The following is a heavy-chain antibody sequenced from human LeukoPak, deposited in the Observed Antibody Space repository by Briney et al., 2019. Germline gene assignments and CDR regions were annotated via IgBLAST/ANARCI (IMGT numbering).Heavy chain of an antibody. Sequence: GESLKISCKGSGYSFTSYWIGWVRQMPGKGLEWMGIIYPGDSDTRYSPSFQGQVTISADKSISTAYLQWSSLKASDTAMYYCARFEYYYGSGSSYYFDYWGQGTLVTVSS. CDR2: IYPGDSDT. CDR1: GYSFTSYW. CDR3: ARFEYYYGSGSSYYFDY. J-gene: IGHJ4*02. V-gene: IGHV5-51*01. D-gene: IGHD3-10*01.